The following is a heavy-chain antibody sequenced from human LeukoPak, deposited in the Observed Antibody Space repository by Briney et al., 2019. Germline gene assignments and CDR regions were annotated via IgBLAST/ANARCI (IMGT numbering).Heavy chain of an antibody. V-gene: IGHV3-30-3*01. CDR2: ISYDGSNK. CDR1: GFTFSSYA. CDR3: WVAAAGTLLAFDI. D-gene: IGHD6-13*01. J-gene: IGHJ3*02. Sequence: GGSLRLSCAASGFTFSSYAMHWVRQAPGKGLEWVAVISYDGSNKYYADSVKGRFTISRDNSKNTLYLQMNSLRAEDTAVYYCWVAAAGTLLAFDIWGQGTMVTVSS.